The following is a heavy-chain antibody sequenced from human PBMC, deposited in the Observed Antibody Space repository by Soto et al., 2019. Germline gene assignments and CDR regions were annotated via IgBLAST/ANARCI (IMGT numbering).Heavy chain of an antibody. J-gene: IGHJ5*02. CDR3: AGSVPPVATAMVTVWFDP. CDR1: GGSISSGGYY. V-gene: IGHV4-31*02. CDR2: IYYSEST. Sequence: SETLSLTCTVSGGSISSGGYYWIWIRQHPGKGLEWICYIYYSESTYYNPSLKSRVTISVDTSKNQFSLKLSSVTAADTAVYYCAGSVPPVATAMVTVWFDPWGQGTLVTVSS. D-gene: IGHD5-18*01.